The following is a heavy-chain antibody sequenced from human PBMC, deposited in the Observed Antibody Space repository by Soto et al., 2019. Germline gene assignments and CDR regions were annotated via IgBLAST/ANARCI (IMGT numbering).Heavy chain of an antibody. CDR1: GYTFTSYD. CDR2: MNPNSGNT. Sequence: ASVKVSCKASGYTFTSYDINGVRQATGQGLEWMGWMNPNSGNTGYAQKFQGRVTMTRNTSISTAYMELSSLRSEDTAVYYCARGYNWNYIRAFDIWGQGTMVTVSS. V-gene: IGHV1-8*01. D-gene: IGHD1-7*01. CDR3: ARGYNWNYIRAFDI. J-gene: IGHJ3*02.